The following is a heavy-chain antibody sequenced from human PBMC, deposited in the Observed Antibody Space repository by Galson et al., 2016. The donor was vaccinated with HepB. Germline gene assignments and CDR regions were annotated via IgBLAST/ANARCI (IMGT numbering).Heavy chain of an antibody. CDR2: VSESGGTT. V-gene: IGHV3-23*01. J-gene: IGHJ4*02. D-gene: IGHD1-20*01. Sequence: SLRLSCAPSGFTFHSHALTWVRQAPGKGLEWVSSVSESGGTTYYAESVKGRFTISRDNFKRTIYLQMHSLKVADTAVYFCAKGSGRAGYNCVPIESWGQGTLVPVSS. CDR1: GFTFHSHA. CDR3: AKGSGRAGYNCVPIES.